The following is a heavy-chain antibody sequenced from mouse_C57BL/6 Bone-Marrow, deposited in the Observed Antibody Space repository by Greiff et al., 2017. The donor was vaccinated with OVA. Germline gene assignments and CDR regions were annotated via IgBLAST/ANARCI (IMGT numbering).Heavy chain of an antibody. J-gene: IGHJ4*01. D-gene: IGHD2-4*01. Sequence: VQLQQSGAELVRPRASVKLSCTASGFNIKDDYMHWVKQRPEQGLEWIGWIDPENGDTEYASKFQGKATITADTSSNTAYLQLSSLTSEDTAVYYCTRDYDEGYYAMDYWGQGTSVTVSS. CDR1: GFNIKDDY. V-gene: IGHV14-4*01. CDR3: TRDYDEGYYAMDY. CDR2: IDPENGDT.